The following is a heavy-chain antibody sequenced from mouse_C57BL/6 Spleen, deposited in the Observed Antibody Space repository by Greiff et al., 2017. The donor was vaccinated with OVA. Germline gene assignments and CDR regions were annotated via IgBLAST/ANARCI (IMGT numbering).Heavy chain of an antibody. Sequence: VQLQQSGAELVRPGTSVKVSCKASGYAFTNYLIEWVKQRPGQGLEWIGVINPGSGGTNYNEKFKGKATLTADKSSSTAYMQLSSLTSEDSAVYFCARTSYGKGYCAMDYWGQGTSVTVSA. CDR3: ARTSYGKGYCAMDY. D-gene: IGHD2-1*01. V-gene: IGHV1-54*01. CDR2: INPGSGGT. CDR1: GYAFTNYL. J-gene: IGHJ4*01.